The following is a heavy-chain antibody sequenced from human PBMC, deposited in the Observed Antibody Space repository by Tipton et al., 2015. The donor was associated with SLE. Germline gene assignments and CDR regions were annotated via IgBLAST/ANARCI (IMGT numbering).Heavy chain of an antibody. CDR1: GGSITSRY. CDR3: ARGGVGGYDYFDY. J-gene: IGHJ4*02. V-gene: IGHV4-31*03. Sequence: TLSLTCTVSGGSITSRYWTWIRQHPGKGLEWIGHINYGGSTYYKPSLKSRLTISVNTSKNQFSLKLSSVTAADTAVYFCARGGVGGYDYFDYWGQGTLVTVSS. CDR2: INYGGST. D-gene: IGHD5-12*01.